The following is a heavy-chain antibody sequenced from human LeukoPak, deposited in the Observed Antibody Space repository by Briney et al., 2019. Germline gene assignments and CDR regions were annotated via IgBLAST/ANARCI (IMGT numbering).Heavy chain of an antibody. Sequence: GGSLRLSCAASGFLFRRYAMIWVRHAPGKGLVWVSAISCSGGSTLCAVSVKRRFHLSRHISKNTVSLKMNPVRAEDTRVFYCAHARHPVVPAAINYWGQGTLVTVSS. CDR3: AHARHPVVPAAINY. D-gene: IGHD2-2*02. J-gene: IGHJ4*02. CDR2: ISCSGGST. CDR1: GFLFRRYA. V-gene: IGHV3-23*01.